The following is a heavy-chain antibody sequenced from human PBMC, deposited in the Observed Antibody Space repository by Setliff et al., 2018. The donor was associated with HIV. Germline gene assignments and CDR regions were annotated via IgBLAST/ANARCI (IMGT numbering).Heavy chain of an antibody. CDR2: IYHSGST. Sequence: TSETLSLTCAVSGYSISSGYYWGWIRQPPGKGLEWIGSIYHSGSTYYNPSLKSRVTISLDTSKNQFSLKLSSVTAADTAVYYCARDIQAAGTGWFDPWGXGTLVTVSS. D-gene: IGHD6-13*01. V-gene: IGHV4-38-2*02. J-gene: IGHJ5*02. CDR3: ARDIQAAGTGWFDP. CDR1: GYSISSGYY.